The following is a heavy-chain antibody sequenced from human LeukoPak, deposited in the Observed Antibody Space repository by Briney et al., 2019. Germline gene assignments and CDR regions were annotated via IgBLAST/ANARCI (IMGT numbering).Heavy chain of an antibody. J-gene: IGHJ3*02. D-gene: IGHD2-2*01. CDR2: IHHSGST. V-gene: IGHV4-4*02. CDR3: ARARYANAWYAFDI. Sequence: SGTLSLTCAVSGGSISSNDWWSWVRQPPGKGLEWIGEIHHSGSTTDNPSLKSRVTISVDMSKNQFSLKLTSVTAADTAVYYCARARYANAWYAFDIWGQGTMVTVSS. CDR1: GGSISSNDW.